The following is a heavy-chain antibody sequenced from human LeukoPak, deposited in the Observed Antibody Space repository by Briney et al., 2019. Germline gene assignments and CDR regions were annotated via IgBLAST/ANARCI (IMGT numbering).Heavy chain of an antibody. J-gene: IGHJ4*02. CDR3: VRGPHIAATSY. V-gene: IGHV3-7*03. D-gene: IGHD6-25*01. Sequence: GGSLRLSCTASGFSFSGHWMHWARQLPGKGLEWVANIKQDGSEKQYVDSVKGRFAVSRDNAKKSLYLQINTLRAEDTAVYYCVRGPHIAATSYWGQGTLVTVSS. CDR1: GFSFSGHW. CDR2: IKQDGSEK.